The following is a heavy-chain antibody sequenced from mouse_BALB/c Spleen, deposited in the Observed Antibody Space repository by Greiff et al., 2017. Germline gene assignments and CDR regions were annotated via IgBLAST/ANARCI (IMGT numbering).Heavy chain of an antibody. CDR3: ARSDGPTYGNDGAMDY. J-gene: IGHJ4*01. CDR1: GYTFTSYW. D-gene: IGHD2-10*02. V-gene: IGHV1-7*01. CDR2: INPSTGYT. Sequence: VQLQESGAELAKPGASVKMSCKASGYTFTSYWMHWVKQRPGQGLEWIGYINPSTGYTEYNQKFKDKATLTADKSSSTAYMQLSSLTSEDSAVYYCARSDGPTYGNDGAMDYWGQGTSVTVSS.